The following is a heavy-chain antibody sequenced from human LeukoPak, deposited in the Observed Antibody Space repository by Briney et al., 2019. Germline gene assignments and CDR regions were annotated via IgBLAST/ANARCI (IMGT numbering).Heavy chain of an antibody. J-gene: IGHJ4*02. CDR3: ARGRLTTVYYFDY. V-gene: IGHV3-11*01. CDR2: ISSSGTTI. CDR1: GFTFSDYY. Sequence: GGSLRLSCAASGFTFSDYYMSWIRQAPGKGLEWVSYISSSGTTIYYADSVKGRFTISRDNAKDSLYLQMNGLRAEDTAVYYCARGRLTTVYYFDYWGQGTLITVSS. D-gene: IGHD1-1*01.